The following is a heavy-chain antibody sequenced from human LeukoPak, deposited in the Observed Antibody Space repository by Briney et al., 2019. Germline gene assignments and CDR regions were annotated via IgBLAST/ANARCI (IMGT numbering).Heavy chain of an antibody. V-gene: IGHV4-4*02. CDR1: GGSISSSNW. CDR2: IYHSGST. D-gene: IGHD5-12*01. J-gene: IGHJ4*02. CDR3: AGPEYSGYDSGFDY. Sequence: KASGTLSLTCAVSGGSISSSNWWSWVRQPPGKGLEWIGEIYHSGSTNYNPSLKSRVTISVDKSKNQFSLKLSPVTAADTAVYYCAGPEYSGYDSGFDYWGQGTLVTVSS.